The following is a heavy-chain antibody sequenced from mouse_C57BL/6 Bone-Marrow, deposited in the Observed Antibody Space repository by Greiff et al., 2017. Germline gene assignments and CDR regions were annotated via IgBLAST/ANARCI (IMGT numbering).Heavy chain of an antibody. CDR3: ARLGITTVVATYYFDY. CDR2: IYPRDGST. J-gene: IGHJ2*01. Sequence: VHVKQSDAELVKPGASVKISCKVSGYTFTDHTIHWMKQRPEQGLEWIGYIYPRDGSTKYNEKFKGKATLTADKSSSTAYMQLNSLTSEDSAVYFCARLGITTVVATYYFDYWGQGTTLTVSS. D-gene: IGHD1-1*01. CDR1: GYTFTDHT. V-gene: IGHV1-78*01.